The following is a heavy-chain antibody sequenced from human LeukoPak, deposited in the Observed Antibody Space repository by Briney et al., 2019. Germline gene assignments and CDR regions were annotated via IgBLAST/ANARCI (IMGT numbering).Heavy chain of an antibody. Sequence: GESLKISCKGSGYTFTSYYMHWVRQAPGQGLEWMGWINPNSGGINYAQKFQGRVTMTRDTSISTAYMELSRLRSDDTAVYYCARGLMIVVASPDYWGQGTLVTVSS. CDR1: GYTFTSYY. CDR2: INPNSGGI. CDR3: ARGLMIVVASPDY. V-gene: IGHV1-2*02. J-gene: IGHJ4*02. D-gene: IGHD3-22*01.